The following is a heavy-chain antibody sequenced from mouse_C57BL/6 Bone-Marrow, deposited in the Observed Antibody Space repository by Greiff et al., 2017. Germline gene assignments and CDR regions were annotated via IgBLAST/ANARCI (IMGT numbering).Heavy chain of an antibody. CDR2: IDPANGNT. D-gene: IGHD2-5*01. CDR1: GFNIKNTY. Sequence: DVKLVESVAELVRPGASVKLSCTASGFNIKNTYMHWVKQRPEQGLEWIGRIDPANGNTKYAPKFQGKATITADTSSNTAYLQLSSLTSEDTAIYYCASPSYYSNYDYYAMDYWGQGTSVTVSS. J-gene: IGHJ4*01. CDR3: ASPSYYSNYDYYAMDY. V-gene: IGHV14-3*01.